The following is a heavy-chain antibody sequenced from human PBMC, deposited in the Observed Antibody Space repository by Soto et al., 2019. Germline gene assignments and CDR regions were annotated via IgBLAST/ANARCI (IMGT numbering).Heavy chain of an antibody. CDR2: ISYDGSDK. CDR1: GFTFSSYS. J-gene: IGHJ6*02. Sequence: GVSPGLSFAASGFTFSSYSMHWVRQAPGKGLEWVALISYDGSDKDYADSVKGRFTISRGNSRNTLFLQMNSLRAEDTAVYYCAREYGMDVWGQGTTVTVSS. V-gene: IGHV3-30-3*01. CDR3: AREYGMDV.